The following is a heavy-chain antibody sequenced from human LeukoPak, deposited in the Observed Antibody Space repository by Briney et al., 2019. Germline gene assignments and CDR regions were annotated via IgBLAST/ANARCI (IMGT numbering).Heavy chain of an antibody. D-gene: IGHD4-23*01. V-gene: IGHV3-7*01. Sequence: GGSLRLSCAASGFTFSSYWMSWVRQAPGKGLEWVANIKQDGSEKYYVDSVKGRFTISRDNAKNPLYLQMNSLRAEDTAVYYCARDQDYGGNLFDYWGQGTLVTVSS. CDR1: GFTFSSYW. CDR3: ARDQDYGGNLFDY. CDR2: IKQDGSEK. J-gene: IGHJ4*02.